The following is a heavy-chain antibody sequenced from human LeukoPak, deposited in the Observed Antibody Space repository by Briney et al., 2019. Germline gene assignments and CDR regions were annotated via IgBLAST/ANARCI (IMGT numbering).Heavy chain of an antibody. CDR2: ISNSGGST. J-gene: IGHJ4*02. Sequence: GGSLRLSCAASGFTFSSYVMSWVRQAPGKGLEWVSSISNSGGSTYYADSVKGRFTISRDNSKNTLYLQMNSLRGEDTAVYYCAKDTYYYGSGSTNFDYWGQGTLVTVSS. CDR1: GFTFSSYV. CDR3: AKDTYYYGSGSTNFDY. V-gene: IGHV3-23*01. D-gene: IGHD3-10*01.